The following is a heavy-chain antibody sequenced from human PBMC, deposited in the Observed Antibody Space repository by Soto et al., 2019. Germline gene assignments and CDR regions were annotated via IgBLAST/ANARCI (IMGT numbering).Heavy chain of an antibody. D-gene: IGHD6-13*01. Sequence: PGESLKISCKGSGYSFTSYWIGWVRQMPGKGLEWMGIIYPGDSDTRYSPSFQGQVTISADKSISTAYLQWSSLKASDTAMYYCARVAAAGIRSNYYYYMDVWGKGTTVTVSS. J-gene: IGHJ6*03. V-gene: IGHV5-51*01. CDR2: IYPGDSDT. CDR3: ARVAAAGIRSNYYYYMDV. CDR1: GYSFTSYW.